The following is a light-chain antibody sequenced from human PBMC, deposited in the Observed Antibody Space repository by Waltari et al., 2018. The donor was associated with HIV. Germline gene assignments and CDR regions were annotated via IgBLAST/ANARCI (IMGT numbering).Light chain of an antibody. Sequence: IVLTQSPDSMAVSLCERATVNCTSSRTGLYSSDDRYYLAWYQVRPGRPPQWLIYWAAPRQSGVPDRVSGGGSGTHFTLTISGLQAEDVAIYYCQQYYATPQSFGQGTRLEI. V-gene: IGKV4-1*01. CDR3: QQYYATPQS. J-gene: IGKJ2*03. CDR2: WAA. CDR1: RTGLYSSDDRYY.